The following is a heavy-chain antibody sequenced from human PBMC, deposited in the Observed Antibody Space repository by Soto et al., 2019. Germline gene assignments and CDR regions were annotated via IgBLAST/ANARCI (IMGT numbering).Heavy chain of an antibody. V-gene: IGHV3-33*01. Sequence: QVQLVASGGGVVQPGRSVRLSCAASGFTFSRYGMHRVRQAPGKGLEWVAVIWYDGSNKYYADSVKGRCTISRDNSKNTLYLQMNSLRAEDRAVYYRARGDYPRGGMDVWGQGTKVTVSS. D-gene: IGHD3-10*01. CDR3: ARGDYPRGGMDV. J-gene: IGHJ6*02. CDR2: IWYDGSNK. CDR1: GFTFSRYG.